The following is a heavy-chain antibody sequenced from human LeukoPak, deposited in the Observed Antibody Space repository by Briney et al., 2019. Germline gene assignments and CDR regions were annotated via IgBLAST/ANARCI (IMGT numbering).Heavy chain of an antibody. D-gene: IGHD4-17*01. CDR2: IYSGGST. CDR1: GFTVSSNY. CDR3: AKSGPTVIHFDY. V-gene: IGHV3-66*01. Sequence: GGSLRLFCAASGFTVSSNYMSWVRQAPGKGLEWVSFIYSGGSTYCADSMKGRFTISKDNSKNTLYLQMNSLRAEDTAVYYCAKSGPTVIHFDYWGQGTLVTVSS. J-gene: IGHJ4*02.